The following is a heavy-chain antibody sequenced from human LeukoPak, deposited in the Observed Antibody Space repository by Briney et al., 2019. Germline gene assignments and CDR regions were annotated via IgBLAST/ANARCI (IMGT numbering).Heavy chain of an antibody. CDR2: IKQDGSEK. CDR3: ARDWGVPAALDAFDI. Sequence: PGGSLRLSCAASGFTFSCYWMSWVRQAPGKGLEWVANIKQDGSEKYYVDSVKGRFTISRDNAKNSLYLQMNSLRAEDTAVYYCARDWGVPAALDAFDIWGQGTMVTVSS. V-gene: IGHV3-7*01. J-gene: IGHJ3*02. CDR1: GFTFSCYW. D-gene: IGHD2-2*01.